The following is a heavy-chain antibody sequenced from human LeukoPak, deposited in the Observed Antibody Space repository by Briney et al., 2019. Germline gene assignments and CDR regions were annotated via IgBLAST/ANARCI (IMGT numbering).Heavy chain of an antibody. J-gene: IGHJ4*02. CDR3: AQAQGDILTGYYY. Sequence: GGSLRLSCAAPGSTFSSYVMIWVRQAPGKGLEWVSGISGSGGSTYYADSVKGRFTISRDNSKNTLYLQMNSLRAEDTAVYYCAQAQGDILTGYYYWGQGSLVTVSS. V-gene: IGHV3-23*01. CDR1: GSTFSSYV. D-gene: IGHD3-9*01. CDR2: ISGSGGST.